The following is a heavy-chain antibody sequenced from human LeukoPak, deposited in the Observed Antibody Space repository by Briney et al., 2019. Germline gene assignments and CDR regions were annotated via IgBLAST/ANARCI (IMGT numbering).Heavy chain of an antibody. D-gene: IGHD6-13*01. CDR2: VHYSGST. CDR3: ARESSSSWRGYWFDP. CDR1: GGSISIYY. J-gene: IGHJ5*02. Sequence: PSETLSLTCTVSGGSISIYYWSWIRQPPGEGLEWIGYVHYSGSTDYNPSLKSRATISVDTSKNQLSLKLTSATAADTAVYYCARESSSSWRGYWFDPWGQGTLVTVSS. V-gene: IGHV4-59*01.